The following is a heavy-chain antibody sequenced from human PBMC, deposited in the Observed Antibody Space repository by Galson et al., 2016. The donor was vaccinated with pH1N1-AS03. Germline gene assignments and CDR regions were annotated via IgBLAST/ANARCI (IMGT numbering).Heavy chain of an antibody. V-gene: IGHV5-51*01. CDR2: IFPGDSDT. Sequence: QSGAEVKKPGESLKISCKGSGYSFNSYWIGWVRQMSGKDLEWMGMIFPGDSDTRYSPSFQGQVAISADSRTAYQQWSSLKASDTAMYYCVRQFDVLTGFFDYWGQGALVTVSS. J-gene: IGHJ4*02. CDR3: VRQFDVLTGFFDY. CDR1: GYSFNSYW. D-gene: IGHD3-9*01.